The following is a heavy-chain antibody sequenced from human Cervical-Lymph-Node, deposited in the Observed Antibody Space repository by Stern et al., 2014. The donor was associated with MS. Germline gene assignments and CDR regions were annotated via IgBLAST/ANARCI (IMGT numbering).Heavy chain of an antibody. CDR3: ARDDHYYDSSGYV. J-gene: IGHJ4*02. CDR1: GFTFSSYS. V-gene: IGHV3-21*01. D-gene: IGHD3-22*01. CDR2: ISSSSSYI. Sequence: EVQLVESGGGLVKPGGSLRLSCAASGFTFSSYSMNWVRQAPGKGLEWVSSISSSSSYIYYADSVKGRFTSSRDNAKNSLYLQMNSLRAEDTAVYYCARDDHYYDSSGYVWGQGTLVTVSS.